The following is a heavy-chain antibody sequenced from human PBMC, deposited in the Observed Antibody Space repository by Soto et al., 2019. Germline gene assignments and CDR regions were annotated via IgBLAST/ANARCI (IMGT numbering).Heavy chain of an antibody. Sequence: VQLVQSGAEVKKPGASVRVSCKASGYTFTSSDVYWVRQATGQGLELMGWMNPNTGNTGYAQKFQGRVTMTRNTSISTAYMELGSLRSEDTAVYYCARGSNHCSGGSCYSDRFDPWGQGTPVTVSS. CDR1: GYTFTSSD. D-gene: IGHD2-15*01. CDR2: MNPNTGNT. V-gene: IGHV1-8*01. CDR3: ARGSNHCSGGSCYSDRFDP. J-gene: IGHJ5*02.